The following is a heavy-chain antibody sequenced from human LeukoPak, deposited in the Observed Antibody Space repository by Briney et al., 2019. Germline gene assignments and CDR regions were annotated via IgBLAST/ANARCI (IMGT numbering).Heavy chain of an antibody. V-gene: IGHV1-8*01. Sequence: ASVKVSCKASGYTFTSYDVNWVRQATGQGLEWMGWVNPNSGHTGYAQKFQGRVTMTTNTSISTAYMELSSLRSGDTAFYYCARDYSSGWYAFDYWGQGTLVTVSS. D-gene: IGHD6-19*01. J-gene: IGHJ4*02. CDR2: VNPNSGHT. CDR3: ARDYSSGWYAFDY. CDR1: GYTFTSYD.